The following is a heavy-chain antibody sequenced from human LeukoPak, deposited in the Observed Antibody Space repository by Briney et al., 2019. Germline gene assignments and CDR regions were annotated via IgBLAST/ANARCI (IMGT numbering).Heavy chain of an antibody. CDR3: ARDPHDYIGP. Sequence: GGSLRLSCAASGFTFSSYSMDWVRQAPGKGLEWVSSISSSSYIYYADSVKGRFTISRDNAKNSLYLQMNSLRAEDTAVYYCARDPHDYIGPWGQGTLVTVSS. J-gene: IGHJ5*02. CDR2: ISSSSYI. V-gene: IGHV3-21*01. D-gene: IGHD4-11*01. CDR1: GFTFSSYS.